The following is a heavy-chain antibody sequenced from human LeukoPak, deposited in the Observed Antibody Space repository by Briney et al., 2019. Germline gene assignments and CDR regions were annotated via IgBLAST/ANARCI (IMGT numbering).Heavy chain of an antibody. Sequence: PSEALSLTSAVYGGSFIGYYWSWIRQRLGKGLEWIAEIKHSGSPNYNPSHKSRVTISVDTSKNQFALKLSSVTAADTAVYYCARVPSTMVRGGPEALGAFDIWGQGTMVTVSS. CDR3: ARVPSTMVRGGPEALGAFDI. CDR1: GGSFIGYY. V-gene: IGHV4-34*01. CDR2: IKHSGSP. D-gene: IGHD3-10*01. J-gene: IGHJ3*02.